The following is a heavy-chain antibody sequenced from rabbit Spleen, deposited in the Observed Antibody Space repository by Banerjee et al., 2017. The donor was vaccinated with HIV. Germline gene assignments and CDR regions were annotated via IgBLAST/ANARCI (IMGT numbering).Heavy chain of an antibody. CDR1: GFDFSHYG. V-gene: IGHV1S47*01. CDR3: ATNAAVISYLPL. D-gene: IGHD8-1*01. J-gene: IGHJ4*01. Sequence: QEQLVESGGGLVQPGGSLKLSCKASGFDFSHYGVSWVRQAPGKGLEWIGYIEPIFGHTYYANWVNGRFTISRSTSLNTVDLKLTNLTAADTATYFCATNAAVISYLPLWGPGTLVTVS. CDR2: IEPIFGHT.